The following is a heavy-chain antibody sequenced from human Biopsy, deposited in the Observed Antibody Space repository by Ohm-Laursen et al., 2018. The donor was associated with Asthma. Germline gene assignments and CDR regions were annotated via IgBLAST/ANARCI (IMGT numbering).Heavy chain of an antibody. CDR3: ARAYGGSFFSGSFDI. J-gene: IGHJ3*02. CDR1: GFTFSDYD. CDR2: IYSGGGT. V-gene: IGHV3-53*01. D-gene: IGHD4-23*01. Sequence: SLRLSCAASGFTFSDYDMHWVRQPPGKGLEWVSVIYSGGGTYYADSVQGRVTISRDNSKSTLSLQMNSLRAEDTAVYYCARAYGGSFFSGSFDIWGQGTMVTVSS.